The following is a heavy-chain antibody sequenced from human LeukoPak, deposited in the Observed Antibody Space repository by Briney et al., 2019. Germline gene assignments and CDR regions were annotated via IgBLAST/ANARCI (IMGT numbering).Heavy chain of an antibody. D-gene: IGHD6-25*01. Sequence: GSLRLSCVVSGIAYSSYAMNWVRQPPGKGLEWIGSIRYSGRTYYKPSLKSRVTLSVDTSKNQLLLNLRSVTAADTAMYYCAREFNGSPDYLGQGTLVTVSS. CDR2: IRYSGRT. V-gene: IGHV4-39*02. CDR3: AREFNGSPDY. J-gene: IGHJ4*02. CDR1: GIAYSSYA.